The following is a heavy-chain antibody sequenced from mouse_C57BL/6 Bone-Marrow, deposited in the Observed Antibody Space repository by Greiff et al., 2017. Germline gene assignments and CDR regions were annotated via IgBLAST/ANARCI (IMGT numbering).Heavy chain of an antibody. CDR3: ARSIYFPYFDY. J-gene: IGHJ2*01. CDR1: GFTFSSYA. CDR2: ISDGGSYT. D-gene: IGHD2-1*01. Sequence: EVMLVESGGGLVKPGGSLKLSCAASGFTFSSYAMSWVRQTPEKRLEWVATISDGGSYTYYPDNVKGRFTISRDNAKNNLYLQMSHLKSEDTAMYYCARSIYFPYFDYWGQGTTLTVSS. V-gene: IGHV5-4*03.